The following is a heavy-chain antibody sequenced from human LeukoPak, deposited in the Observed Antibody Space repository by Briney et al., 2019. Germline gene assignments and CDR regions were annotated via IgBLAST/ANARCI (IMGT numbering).Heavy chain of an antibody. D-gene: IGHD2-21*02. J-gene: IGHJ4*02. CDR3: ARGLSAIVH. CDR1: GGSFNSGSHH. CDR2: LYYSRTT. Sequence: SETLSLTCTVSGGSFNSGSHHWGWFRQSPGKGLEWIGSLYYSRTTYYNPSLKSRVTISVDTSKNQFSLKLSSVTAADTAMYYCARGLSAIVHWGQGTLVTVSS. V-gene: IGHV4-39*07.